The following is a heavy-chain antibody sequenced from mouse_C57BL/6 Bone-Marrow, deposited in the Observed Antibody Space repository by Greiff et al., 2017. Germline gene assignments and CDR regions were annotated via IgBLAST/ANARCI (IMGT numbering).Heavy chain of an antibody. CDR1: GYTFTSYG. Sequence: EVQLQQSGAELVRPGSSVKMSCKTSGYTFTSYGINWVKQRPGRGLEWIGWIDIGNGYTEYNEKFKVKATLTSDTSSSTAYMQLSSLTSEVSAISFCATAAFDVWGTGTTVTVSS. CDR2: IDIGNGYT. V-gene: IGHV1-58*01. CDR3: ATAAFDV. J-gene: IGHJ1*03.